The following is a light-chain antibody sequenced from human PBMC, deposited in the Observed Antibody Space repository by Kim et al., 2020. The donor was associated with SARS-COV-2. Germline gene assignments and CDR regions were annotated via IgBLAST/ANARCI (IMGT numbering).Light chain of an antibody. V-gene: IGLV3-9*01. CDR1: NIGTKN. Sequence: SYELTQPLSVSVALGRTARITCGGNNIGTKNVHWFQQKPGQAPVLVIFRDTNRPSGIPERFSGSNSGNTATLTISRAQPGDEADYYCQVWDSSTGVFGGG. J-gene: IGLJ3*02. CDR2: RDT. CDR3: QVWDSSTGV.